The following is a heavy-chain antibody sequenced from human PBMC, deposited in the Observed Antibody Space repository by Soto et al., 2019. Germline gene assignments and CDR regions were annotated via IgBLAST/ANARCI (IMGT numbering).Heavy chain of an antibody. J-gene: IGHJ4*02. V-gene: IGHV3-23*01. CDR1: GFTFSSYW. CDR3: AKDLHRSYSSSAPDY. Sequence: GGSLRLCCAASGFTFSSYWMSWVRQAPGKGLEWVSAISGSGGSTYYADSVKGRFTISRDNSKNTLYLQMNSLRAEDTAVYYCAKDLHRSYSSSAPDYWGQGTLVTVSS. D-gene: IGHD6-6*01. CDR2: ISGSGGST.